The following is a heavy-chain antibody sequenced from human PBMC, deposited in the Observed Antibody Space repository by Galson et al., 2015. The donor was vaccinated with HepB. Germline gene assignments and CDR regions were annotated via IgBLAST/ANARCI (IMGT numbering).Heavy chain of an antibody. V-gene: IGHV1-18*01. CDR3: ARGAGYSSRWYSSFDY. D-gene: IGHD6-13*01. CDR2: MSPYNGET. J-gene: IGHJ4*02. Sequence: SVTVSCKASGSSLTNYGFIWVRQAPGQGLEWMGWMSPYNGETKYAQTVQGRVTMTTETSTTTAYMELRSLRSDDTAVYYCARGAGYSSRWYSSFDYWGQGTLVTVSS. CDR1: GSSLTNYG.